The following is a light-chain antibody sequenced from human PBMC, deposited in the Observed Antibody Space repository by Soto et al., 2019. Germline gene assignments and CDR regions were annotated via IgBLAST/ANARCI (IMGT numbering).Light chain of an antibody. CDR1: SSDVGGYNY. V-gene: IGLV2-8*01. CDR3: SSYGDSPVV. Sequence: QSALTQPPSASGSPGQSVTISCIGTSSDVGGYNYVSWYQQHPGKAPKLIIYEVSKRPSGVPDRFSGSKSGNTASLTVSGLQVEDEAEYFCSSYGDSPVVFGGGTKLTVL. CDR2: EVS. J-gene: IGLJ2*01.